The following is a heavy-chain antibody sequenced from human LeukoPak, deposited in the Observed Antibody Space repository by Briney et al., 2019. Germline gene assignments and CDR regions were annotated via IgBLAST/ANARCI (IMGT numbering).Heavy chain of an antibody. CDR1: GGSISSSISY. CDR2: IYYRGTT. V-gene: IGHV4-39*01. D-gene: IGHD2-2*01. J-gene: IGHJ5*02. CDR3: ATHVSIVAPAALNYGDNWFDP. Sequence: SETLSLTCTVSGGSISSSISYWGWIRQPPGKGLEWIGSIYYRGTTYYNPSLKSRVTISVDTSKNQFSLNLNSVTAADTAIYYCATHVSIVAPAALNYGDNWFDPWGQGTLVIVSS.